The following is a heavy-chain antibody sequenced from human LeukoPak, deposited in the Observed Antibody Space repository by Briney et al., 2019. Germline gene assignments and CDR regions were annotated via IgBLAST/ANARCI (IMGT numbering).Heavy chain of an antibody. Sequence: SGGSLRLSCAASGFTFSSYGMHWVRQAPGKGLEWVAVISYDGSNKYYADSVKGRFTISRDNSKNTLYLQMNSLRAEDTAVYYCAKAKHSSGWDYYYYGMDVWGQGTTVTVSS. CDR2: ISYDGSNK. CDR1: GFTFSSYG. CDR3: AKAKHSSGWDYYYYGMDV. V-gene: IGHV3-30*18. D-gene: IGHD6-19*01. J-gene: IGHJ6*02.